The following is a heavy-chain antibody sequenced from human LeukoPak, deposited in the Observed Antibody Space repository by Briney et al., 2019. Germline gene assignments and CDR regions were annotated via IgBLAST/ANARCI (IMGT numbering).Heavy chain of an antibody. D-gene: IGHD1-26*01. V-gene: IGHV3-53*01. CDR2: ISINTDT. CDR3: AIAQSWDELFDS. CDR1: GIAVTGNY. J-gene: IGHJ4*02. Sequence: GGSLRLSCAASGIAVTGNYMSWVRQPPVKGLEWVSFISINTDTFYADSVRGRFTISRDSSENTLFLQMNSLRDEDSAVYYCAIAQSWDELFDSWGQGTLVTVSS.